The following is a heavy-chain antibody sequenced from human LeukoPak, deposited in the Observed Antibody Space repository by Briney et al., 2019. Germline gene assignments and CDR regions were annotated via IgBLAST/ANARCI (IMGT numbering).Heavy chain of an antibody. V-gene: IGHV1-8*01. D-gene: IGHD3-10*01. CDR1: GYTVTSYD. Sequence: ASVKVSCKASGYTVTSYDINWVRRSTGQGLEWMGWMNPNSGNTGYAQKFQGRVTMTRNTSISTAYMELSSLRSEDTAVYYCARGRRLLWFAVNYYYYYMDVWGKGTTVTVSS. J-gene: IGHJ6*03. CDR3: ARGRRLLWFAVNYYYYYMDV. CDR2: MNPNSGNT.